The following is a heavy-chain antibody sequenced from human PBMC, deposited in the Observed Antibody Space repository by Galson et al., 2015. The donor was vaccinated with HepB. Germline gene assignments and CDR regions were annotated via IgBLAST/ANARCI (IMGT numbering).Heavy chain of an antibody. D-gene: IGHD3-22*01. CDR3: AHTWYYFDSSGYRYYFDY. J-gene: IGHJ4*02. V-gene: IGHV2-5*02. CDR2: IYWDGDK. CDR1: GFSLNTSGVS. Sequence: ALVKPTQTLTLTCTFSGFSLNTSGVSVGWIRQPPGKALEWVALIYWDGDKRHSPSLKSRLTITKDTPKNQVVLTMTNMDPVDTATYYCAHTWYYFDSSGYRYYFDYWGQGTLVTVSS.